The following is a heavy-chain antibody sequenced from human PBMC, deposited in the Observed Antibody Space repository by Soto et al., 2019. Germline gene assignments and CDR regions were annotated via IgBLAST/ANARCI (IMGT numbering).Heavy chain of an antibody. CDR1: GYTFTGYY. Sequence: ASVKVSCKASGYTFTGYYMHWVRQAPGQGLEWMGWINPNSGGTNYAQKFQGWVTMTRDTSISTAYMELSRLRSDDTAVYYCARDRFSSGWTGAFDIWGQGTMVT. D-gene: IGHD6-19*01. CDR3: ARDRFSSGWTGAFDI. CDR2: INPNSGGT. J-gene: IGHJ3*02. V-gene: IGHV1-2*04.